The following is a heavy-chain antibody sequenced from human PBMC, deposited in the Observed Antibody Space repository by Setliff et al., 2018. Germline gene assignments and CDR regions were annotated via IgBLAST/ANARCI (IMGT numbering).Heavy chain of an antibody. CDR2: INPNSGDT. D-gene: IGHD2-21*01. Sequence: GASVKVSCKASGHTLTGYYMHWVRQAPGQGLEWMGWINPNSGDTKYAQNFQGRVTMTRDTSITTFYMELSRLKSDDSAVYYCVIPFCAGATCPPSWGQGTLVTVSS. V-gene: IGHV1-2*02. CDR3: VIPFCAGATCPPS. J-gene: IGHJ4*02. CDR1: GHTLTGYY.